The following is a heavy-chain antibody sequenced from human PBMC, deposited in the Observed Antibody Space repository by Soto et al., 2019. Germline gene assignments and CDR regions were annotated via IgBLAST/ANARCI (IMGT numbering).Heavy chain of an antibody. CDR1: GGSISSYY. D-gene: IGHD3-10*01. CDR3: ARALGTMVRGVIITGWFDP. CDR2: IYTSGST. J-gene: IGHJ5*02. Sequence: QVQLQESGPGLVKPSETLSLTCTVSGGSISSYYWSWIRQPAGKGLEWIGRIYTSGSTNYNPSLKSRVTMSVDTSENQFSLKLSSVTAADTAVYYCARALGTMVRGVIITGWFDPWGQGTLVTVSS. V-gene: IGHV4-4*07.